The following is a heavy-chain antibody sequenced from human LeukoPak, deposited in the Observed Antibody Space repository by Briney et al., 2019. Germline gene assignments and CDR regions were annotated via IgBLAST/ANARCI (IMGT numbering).Heavy chain of an antibody. D-gene: IGHD6-19*01. Sequence: SETLSLTCTVSGGYLSRYYWSWMRQPPGTGLEWIGYIYYSGSTNYNPSLKSRVTISVDTTKNQFSLELSSVTAADTAVYYCARDGLGLFDYWGQGTLVTVSS. V-gene: IGHV4-59*01. CDR3: ARDGLGLFDY. CDR1: GGYLSRYY. CDR2: IYYSGST. J-gene: IGHJ4*02.